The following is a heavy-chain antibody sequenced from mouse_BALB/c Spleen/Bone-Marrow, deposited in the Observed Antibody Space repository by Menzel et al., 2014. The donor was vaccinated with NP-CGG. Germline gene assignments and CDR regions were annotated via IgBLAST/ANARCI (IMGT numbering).Heavy chain of an antibody. CDR1: GYTFTSYW. D-gene: IGHD2-1*01. J-gene: IGHJ4*01. Sequence: VQLVESGAELAKPGASVKMSCKASGYTFTSYWMHWVKQRPGQGLEWIGYINPSTGNTEYNQKFKDKATLTADKSSNTAFMQLSSLTSEDSAAYFCARGNYEAMDYWGQGTSVTVSS. CDR3: ARGNYEAMDY. V-gene: IGHV1-7*01. CDR2: INPSTGNT.